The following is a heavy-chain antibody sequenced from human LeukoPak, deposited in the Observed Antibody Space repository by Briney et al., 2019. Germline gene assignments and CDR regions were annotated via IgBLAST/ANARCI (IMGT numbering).Heavy chain of an antibody. D-gene: IGHD6-19*01. CDR3: ASGGSSGWSY. J-gene: IGHJ4*02. CDR1: GFTFSSYE. CDR2: IIGSGSTI. Sequence: PGGSLRLSCAASGFTFSSYEMNWVRQAPGKGLEWVSHIIGSGSTIYYADSVRDRFTTSRDNAKNSLYLRMNSLRAEDTAVYYCASGGSSGWSYWGLGTLVTVSS. V-gene: IGHV3-48*03.